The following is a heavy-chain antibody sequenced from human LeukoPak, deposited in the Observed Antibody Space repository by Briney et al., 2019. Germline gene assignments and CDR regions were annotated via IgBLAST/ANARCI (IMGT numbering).Heavy chain of an antibody. Sequence: PGRSLRLSCAASGFTFSKYGMNWVRQFPGKGLEWVANVWYDGTNKFYRDSVKGRFTIYRDNPKNTLFLQTDSLRREDTAVYYCAREIDCNGGACYSVLGYWGQGTLVIVAS. V-gene: IGHV3-33*01. D-gene: IGHD2-15*01. CDR1: GFTFSKYG. CDR3: AREIDCNGGACYSVLGY. CDR2: VWYDGTNK. J-gene: IGHJ4*02.